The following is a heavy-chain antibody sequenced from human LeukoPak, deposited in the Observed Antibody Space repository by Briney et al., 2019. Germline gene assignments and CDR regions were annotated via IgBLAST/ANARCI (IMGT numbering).Heavy chain of an antibody. Sequence: ASVKVSFKASGYTFTSYYMHWVRQTPGQALEWMGIINPSGGSTSYAQKFQGRVTMTRDTSTSTVYMELSSLRSEDTAVYYYAREGGWLQLQDYWGQGTLVTVSS. CDR3: AREGGWLQLQDY. CDR2: INPSGGST. D-gene: IGHD5-24*01. V-gene: IGHV1-46*01. CDR1: GYTFTSYY. J-gene: IGHJ4*02.